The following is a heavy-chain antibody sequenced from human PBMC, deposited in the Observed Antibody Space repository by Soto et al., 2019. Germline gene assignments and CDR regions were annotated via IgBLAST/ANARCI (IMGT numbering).Heavy chain of an antibody. CDR3: ASRVPEGPYGAPYLQH. Sequence: GGSLRLSCEVSGFTLSMYSMTWVRQAPGKGLEWVAKIPQEGSDGHYVDSVKGRFTISRDNSKNTLYLEMNSLRPEDTAVYYCASRVPEGPYGAPYLQHWGQGTLVTVSS. J-gene: IGHJ1*01. CDR2: IPQEGSDG. D-gene: IGHD3-16*01. CDR1: GFTLSMYS. V-gene: IGHV3-7*01.